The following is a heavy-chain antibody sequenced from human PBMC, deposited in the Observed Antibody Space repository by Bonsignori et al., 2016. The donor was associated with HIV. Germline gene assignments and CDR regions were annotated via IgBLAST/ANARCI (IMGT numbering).Heavy chain of an antibody. CDR2: IIPILGIA. D-gene: IGHD3-22*01. Sequence: SVKVSCKASGGTFSSYAISWVRQAPGQGLEWMGGIIPILGIANYAQKFQGRVTITADKSTSTAYMELSSLRSEDTAVYYCARDSAGSVVITGYFDYWGQGTLVTVSS. J-gene: IGHJ4*02. V-gene: IGHV1-69*10. CDR1: GGTFSSYA. CDR3: ARDSAGSVVITGYFDY.